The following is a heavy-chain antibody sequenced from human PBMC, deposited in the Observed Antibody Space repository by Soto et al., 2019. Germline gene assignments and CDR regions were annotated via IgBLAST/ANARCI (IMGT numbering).Heavy chain of an antibody. CDR3: ARGRERYSGYGYSSGWSHGRGWVLDP. V-gene: IGHV4-59*01. CDR1: GGSISSYY. CDR2: IYYSGST. J-gene: IGHJ5*02. D-gene: IGHD6-19*01. Sequence: SETLSLTCTVSGGSISSYYWSWIRQPPGKGLEWIGYIYYSGSTNYNPSLKSRVTISVDTSKNQFSLKLSSVTAADTAVYYCARGRERYSGYGYSSGWSHGRGWVLDPWGQGTLVTVSS.